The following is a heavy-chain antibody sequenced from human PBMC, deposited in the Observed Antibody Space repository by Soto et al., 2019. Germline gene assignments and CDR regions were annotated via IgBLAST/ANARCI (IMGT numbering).Heavy chain of an antibody. Sequence: SETLSLTCTVSGGSINSGGYYWSWIRQHPGEGLECLGAIYYSGSPYYNTSLKSRVSISVDSSKNQFSLKLSSVTAADTAMYYCARGPGGFGELFLDFWGQGTLVTVSS. V-gene: IGHV4-31*03. CDR3: ARGPGGFGELFLDF. J-gene: IGHJ4*02. D-gene: IGHD3-10*01. CDR1: GGSINSGGYY. CDR2: IYYSGSP.